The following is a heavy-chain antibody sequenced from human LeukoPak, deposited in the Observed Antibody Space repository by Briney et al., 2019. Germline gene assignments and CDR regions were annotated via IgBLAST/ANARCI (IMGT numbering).Heavy chain of an antibody. Sequence: GASVTVSCTASGYTFTSYGISWVRQAPGQGLEWMGWINAYNGNTNYAQKLQGRVTMTTDTSTSTAYMELRSLRSDDTAVYYCARDPAQVGGRIWFGELLFDYWGQGTLVTASS. J-gene: IGHJ4*02. V-gene: IGHV1-18*04. CDR1: GYTFTSYG. D-gene: IGHD3-10*01. CDR2: INAYNGNT. CDR3: ARDPAQVGGRIWFGELLFDY.